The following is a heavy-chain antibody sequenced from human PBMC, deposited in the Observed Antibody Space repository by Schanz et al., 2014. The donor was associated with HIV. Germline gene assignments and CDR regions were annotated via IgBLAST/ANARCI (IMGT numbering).Heavy chain of an antibody. CDR2: IYYSGST. Sequence: QLQLQESGPGLVKPSETLSLTCTVSGGSISSSSYSWGWIRQSPGKGLEWIGSIYYSGSTYYNPSPTGGATIPVDPAKTHSPRKGRSVTAADTAVYHCARLPRHDSSGNYGFDYWGQGTLVTVSS. CDR3: ARLPRHDSSGNYGFDY. CDR1: GGSISSSSYS. J-gene: IGHJ4*02. V-gene: IGHV4-39*01. D-gene: IGHD3-22*01.